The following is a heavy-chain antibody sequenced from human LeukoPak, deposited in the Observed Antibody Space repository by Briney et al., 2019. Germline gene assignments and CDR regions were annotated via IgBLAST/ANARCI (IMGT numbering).Heavy chain of an antibody. D-gene: IGHD6-19*01. CDR2: ISLDGRSSI. Sequence: PGGSLRLSCAASGFAFRIYVLHWVRQAPGKGLEWVAGISLDGRSSISYADSVRGRFTISRDNSANMLYLQMHSLTLEDTALYYFATEDDTSGRAGIFNFHGGQGSLVTVSS. CDR1: GFAFRIYV. J-gene: IGHJ4*02. CDR3: ATEDDTSGRAGIFNFH. V-gene: IGHV3-30*04.